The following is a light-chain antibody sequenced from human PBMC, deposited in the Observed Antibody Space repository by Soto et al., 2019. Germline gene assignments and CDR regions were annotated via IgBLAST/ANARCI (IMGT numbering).Light chain of an antibody. J-gene: IGKJ1*01. CDR2: GTS. Sequence: GTTLSLATLSVYPAERATLSCRASQSVSSYLAWFQQKPGQAPRLLIYGTSTRATGIPARFSGSGPGTEFTLTISSLQSEDFAVYYCQQYNNWPRTFGQGTKVDIK. CDR3: QQYNNWPRT. CDR1: QSVSSY. V-gene: IGKV3D-15*01.